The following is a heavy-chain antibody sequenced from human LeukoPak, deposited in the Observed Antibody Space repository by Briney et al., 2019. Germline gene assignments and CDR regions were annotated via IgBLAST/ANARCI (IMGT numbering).Heavy chain of an antibody. J-gene: IGHJ6*04. D-gene: IGHD4-17*01. CDR1: GYTFTSYD. V-gene: IGHV1-8*01. CDR2: MNPNSGNT. CDR3: ARLQTTVTTRLLDV. Sequence: GASVKVSCKASGYTFTSYDINWVRQATGQGLEWMGWMNPNSGNTGYAQKFQGRVTMTRNTSISTAYMELSSLRSEDTAAYYCARLQTTVTTRLLDVWGKGTTVTVSS.